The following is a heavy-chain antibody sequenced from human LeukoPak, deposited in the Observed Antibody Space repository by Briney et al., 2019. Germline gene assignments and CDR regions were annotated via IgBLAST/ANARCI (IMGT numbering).Heavy chain of an antibody. V-gene: IGHV3-21*01. CDR2: ISSSSSYI. CDR1: GFTFSSYS. CDR3: AADYYFDY. Sequence: GSLRLSCAASGFTFSSYSMNWVRQAPGKGLEWVSSISSSSSYIYYAYSVKGRFTISRDNAKNSLYLQMNSLRAEDTAVYYCAADYYFDYWGQGTLVTVSS. J-gene: IGHJ4*02.